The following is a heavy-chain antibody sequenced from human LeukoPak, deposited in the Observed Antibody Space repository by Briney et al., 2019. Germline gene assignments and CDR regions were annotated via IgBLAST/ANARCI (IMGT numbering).Heavy chain of an antibody. V-gene: IGHV5-51*01. CDR1: GYSFTSYW. CDR3: ARPQSIDINWFDP. J-gene: IGHJ5*02. CDR2: IYPGDSDT. Sequence: GESLKISCKGSGYSFTSYWIGWVRQMPGKGLEWMGIIYPGDSDTRYSPSFQGQVTISADKSISTAYLQWSSLKASDTAMYNCARPQSIDINWFDPWGQGTLVTVSS. D-gene: IGHD6-6*01.